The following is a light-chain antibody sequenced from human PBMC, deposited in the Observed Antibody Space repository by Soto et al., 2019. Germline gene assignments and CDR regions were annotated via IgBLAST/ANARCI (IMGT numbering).Light chain of an antibody. J-gene: IGLJ3*02. CDR1: RSNIGAGYA. CDR3: QSYDSSLSDWV. CDR2: GNT. Sequence: QSVLTQPPSVSGAPGQRVTISCTGTRSNIGAGYAVHWYRQLPGTAPKLLINGNTNRPSGVPDRFSGSKSGTSASLAITGGQAEDEAHYYCQSYDSSLSDWVFGGGTKVTVL. V-gene: IGLV1-40*01.